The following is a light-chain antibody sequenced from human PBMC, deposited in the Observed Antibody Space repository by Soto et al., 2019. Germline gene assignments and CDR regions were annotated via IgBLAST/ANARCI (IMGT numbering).Light chain of an antibody. Sequence: DIQMTQSPSSLSASVGDRVTITCQASQDISSNLNWYQQKPGKAPKLLIYDASNLETGVPSRFSGSGSGTDFTFTISSLQPEDIATYYCQQYDNLPPYTFGQGTNLEIK. V-gene: IGKV1-33*01. CDR3: QQYDNLPPYT. CDR1: QDISSN. CDR2: DAS. J-gene: IGKJ2*01.